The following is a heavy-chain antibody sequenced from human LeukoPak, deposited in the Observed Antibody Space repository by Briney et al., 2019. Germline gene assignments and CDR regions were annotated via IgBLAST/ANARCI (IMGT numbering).Heavy chain of an antibody. CDR1: GGSISSYY. CDR2: IYTGGST. D-gene: IGHD2-15*01. V-gene: IGHV4-4*07. J-gene: IGHJ4*02. CDR3: GRGGVFMAAATFDY. Sequence: PSENLSLTCTVSGGSISSYYWSWIRQSAGKGLEWIGRIYTGGSTSYNPSLKSRVTMSVDTSKNQLSLKLTSVTAADTAVDYCGRGGVFMAAATFDYRGQGNLVNGSS.